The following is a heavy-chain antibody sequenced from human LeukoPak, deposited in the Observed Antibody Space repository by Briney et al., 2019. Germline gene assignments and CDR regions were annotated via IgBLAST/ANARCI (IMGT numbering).Heavy chain of an antibody. CDR3: ANFGGWYGIDY. J-gene: IGHJ4*02. D-gene: IGHD6-19*01. CDR1: GGSISSYY. V-gene: IGHV4-59*01. Sequence: SETLSLTCTVSGGSISSYYWSWIRQPPGKGLEWIGYIYYSGSTNYNPSLKSRVTISVDTSKNQSSLKLSSVTAADTAVYYCANFGGWYGIDYWGQGTLVTVSS. CDR2: IYYSGST.